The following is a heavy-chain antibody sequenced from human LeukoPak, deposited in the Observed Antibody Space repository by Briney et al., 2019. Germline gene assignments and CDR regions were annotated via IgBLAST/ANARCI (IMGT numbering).Heavy chain of an antibody. V-gene: IGHV1-18*01. CDR3: ARDLGAVRGVRDGYYYYMDV. J-gene: IGHJ6*03. D-gene: IGHD3-10*01. CDR2: ISAYNGNT. CDR1: GCTFTSYG. Sequence: EASVKVSCKASGCTFTSYGISWVRQAPGQGLKWMGWISAYNGNTNYAQKLQGKVTMTTDTSTSTAYMELRSLRSDDTAVYYCARDLGAVRGVRDGYYYYMDVWGKGTTVTVSS.